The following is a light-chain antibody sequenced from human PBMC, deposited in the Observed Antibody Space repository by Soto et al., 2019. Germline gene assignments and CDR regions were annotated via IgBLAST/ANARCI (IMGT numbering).Light chain of an antibody. J-gene: IGKJ5*01. Sequence: EIVLTQSPGTLSLSPGERATLSCRASQDVSSSYLAWYQQKLGQAPRLLMYGTSNRATGIPDRFSGSGSGTDFTLTISRLEAEDFAVYYCQQYDNWPPIPFGQGTRLAIK. V-gene: IGKV3-20*01. CDR3: QQYDNWPPIP. CDR1: QDVSSSY. CDR2: GTS.